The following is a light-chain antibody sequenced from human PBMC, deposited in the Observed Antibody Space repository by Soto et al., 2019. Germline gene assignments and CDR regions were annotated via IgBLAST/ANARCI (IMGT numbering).Light chain of an antibody. Sequence: DIQMTQSPSSLSASVGDRVTITCRASRSISTHLNWYQQKPGKAPNLLIYAASSLHSGVPSRFSGSGSGTDITHSISSLQPEDFATYFCQQSYSTPPTFVPGTQGEI. CDR2: AAS. V-gene: IGKV1-39*01. CDR1: RSISTH. J-gene: IGKJ3*01. CDR3: QQSYSTPPT.